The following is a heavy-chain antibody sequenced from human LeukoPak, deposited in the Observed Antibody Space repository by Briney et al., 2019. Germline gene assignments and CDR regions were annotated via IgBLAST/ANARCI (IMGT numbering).Heavy chain of an antibody. J-gene: IGHJ3*02. CDR1: GGTFSSYA. V-gene: IGHV1-69*13. CDR3: ARYLPPGAFDI. Sequence: EASVEVSFKASGGTFSSYAISWVRQAPGQGLEWMGGIIPIFGTANYAQKFQGRVTITADESTSTAYMELSSLRSEDTAVYYCARYLPPGAFDIWGQGTMVTVSS. CDR2: IIPIFGTA.